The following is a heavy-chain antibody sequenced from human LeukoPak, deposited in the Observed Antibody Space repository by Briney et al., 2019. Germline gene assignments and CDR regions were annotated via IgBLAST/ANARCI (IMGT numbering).Heavy chain of an antibody. CDR2: ISAYNGNT. CDR3: ARSPPYSSSWYYYFDY. CDR1: GYTFTSYG. V-gene: IGHV1-18*01. J-gene: IGHJ4*02. Sequence: ASVKVSCKASGYTFTSYGISWLRQAPGQGLEWMGWISAYNGNTNYAQKLQGRVTMTTDTSTSTAYMELRSLRSDDTAVYYCARSPPYSSSWYYYFDYWGQGTLVTVSS. D-gene: IGHD6-13*01.